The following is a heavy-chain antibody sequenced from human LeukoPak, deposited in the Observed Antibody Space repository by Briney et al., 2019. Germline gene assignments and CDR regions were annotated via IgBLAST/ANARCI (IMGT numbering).Heavy chain of an antibody. J-gene: IGHJ4*02. CDR1: GGSISSSNW. V-gene: IGHV4-4*02. Sequence: SGTLSLTRAVSGGSISSSNWWSWVRQPPGKGLEWIGDIYQSGSTNYKPSLKSRVTISVDKSKNQFSLKLSSVTAADTGVYYCARGDSSGYPDCWGQGTLVTVSS. D-gene: IGHD3-22*01. CDR3: ARGDSSGYPDC. CDR2: IYQSGST.